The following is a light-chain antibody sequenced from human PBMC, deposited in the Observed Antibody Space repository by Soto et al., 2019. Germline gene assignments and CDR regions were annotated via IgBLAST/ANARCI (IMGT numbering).Light chain of an antibody. J-gene: IGLJ1*01. CDR1: SSDVGGYNF. Sequence: QSVLTQPRSVSGSPGQSVTISCTGTSSDVGGYNFVTWYQQHPDKAPKLLIYAVSKRPSGVPDHFSGSKSGNTASLTISGLQAEDEAEYYCCSYAGNAYVFGTGTKLTVL. CDR3: CSYAGNAYV. V-gene: IGLV2-11*01. CDR2: AVS.